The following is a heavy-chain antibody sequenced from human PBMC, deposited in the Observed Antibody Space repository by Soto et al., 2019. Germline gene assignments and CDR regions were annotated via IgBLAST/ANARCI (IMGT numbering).Heavy chain of an antibody. CDR1: GGSISSYY. V-gene: IGHV4-59*01. D-gene: IGHD4-17*01. Sequence: SETLSLTCTVSGGSISSYYWSWIRQPPGKGLEWIGYIYYSGSTNYNPSPKSRVTISVDTSKNQFSLKLSSVTAADTAVYYCARVYGLGAFDIGGQGTMVNVS. CDR3: ARVYGLGAFDI. CDR2: IYYSGST. J-gene: IGHJ3*02.